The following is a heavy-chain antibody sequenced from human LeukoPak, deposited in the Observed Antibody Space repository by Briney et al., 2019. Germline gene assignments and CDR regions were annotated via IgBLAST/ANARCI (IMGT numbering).Heavy chain of an antibody. CDR3: ARTIHSSGWYLAYYYYYMDV. V-gene: IGHV4-59*01. CDR2: IYHSGST. Sequence: SETLSLTCTVSGGSISSYYWSWIRQPPGKGLEWIASIYHSGSTYYNPSLKSRVTISVDTSKNQFSLKLSSVTAADTAVYYCARTIHSSGWYLAYYYYYMDVWGKGTTVTISS. J-gene: IGHJ6*03. CDR1: GGSISSYY. D-gene: IGHD6-19*01.